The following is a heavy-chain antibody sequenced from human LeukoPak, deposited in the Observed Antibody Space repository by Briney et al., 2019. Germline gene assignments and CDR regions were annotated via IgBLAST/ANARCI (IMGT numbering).Heavy chain of an antibody. CDR2: IYYSGST. V-gene: IGHV4-61*01. CDR1: GGSISSSSYY. J-gene: IGHJ4*02. D-gene: IGHD5-18*01. Sequence: KPSETLSLTCTVSGGSISSSSYYWGWIRQPPGKGLEWIGYIYYSGSTNYNPSLKSRVTISVDTSKNQFSLKLSSVTAADTAVYYCARDVGYSYGYGFDYWGQGTLVTVSS. CDR3: ARDVGYSYGYGFDY.